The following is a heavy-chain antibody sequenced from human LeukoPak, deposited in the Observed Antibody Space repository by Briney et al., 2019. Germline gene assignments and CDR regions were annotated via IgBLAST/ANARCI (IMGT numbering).Heavy chain of an antibody. CDR1: GFTFSSYA. V-gene: IGHV3-23*01. D-gene: IGHD6-19*01. J-gene: IGHJ6*01. Sequence: GGSLRLSCAASGFTFSSYAMSWVRQAPGKGLEWVSAISGSGGSTYYADSVKGRFTISRDNSKNTLYLQMNSLRAEDTAVYCCARGTPSSSGWLYYGMDVWGQGTTVTVSS. CDR3: ARGTPSSSGWLYYGMDV. CDR2: ISGSGGST.